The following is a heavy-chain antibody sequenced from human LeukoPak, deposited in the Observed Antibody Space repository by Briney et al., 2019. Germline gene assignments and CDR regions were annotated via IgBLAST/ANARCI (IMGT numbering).Heavy chain of an antibody. CDR3: ARHHKVSSSWIVYYFDY. J-gene: IGHJ4*02. V-gene: IGHV4-39*01. CDR1: GGSISSSSYY. Sequence: SETLSLTCAVSGGSISSSSYYWGWIRQPPGKGLEWIRRIYYSGSTYYNPSLKSRVTISVDTSKNQFSLKLSSVTAADTAVYYCARHHKVSSSWIVYYFDYWGQGTLVTVSS. CDR2: IYYSGST. D-gene: IGHD6-13*01.